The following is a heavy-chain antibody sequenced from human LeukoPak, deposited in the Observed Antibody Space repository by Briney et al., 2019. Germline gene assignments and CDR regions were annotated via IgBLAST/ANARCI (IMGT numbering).Heavy chain of an antibody. CDR1: GYKYSDYY. D-gene: IGHD3-10*01. CDR3: ARVDRLYYRTHPAAYDI. J-gene: IGHJ3*02. V-gene: IGHV1-2*02. Sequence: ASVKVSCKASGYKYSDYYIHWVRHAPGQGLEWMGWINPHSGGTRYAPKVQGRVTMSSATSINTAYMELRSLRSDDTAVFYCARVDRLYYRTHPAAYDIWGQGTRVTVSS. CDR2: INPHSGGT.